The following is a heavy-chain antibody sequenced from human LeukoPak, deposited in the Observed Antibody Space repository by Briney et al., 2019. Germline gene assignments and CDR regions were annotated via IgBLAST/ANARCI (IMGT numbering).Heavy chain of an antibody. J-gene: IGHJ4*02. D-gene: IGHD3/OR15-3a*01. Sequence: GGSLGLSCAASGFAFNTYSMNWVRQAPGRGLEWVSAINGGSSIIHYADSVKGRFTISRDNAKNSLYLQMSSLRAEDTAVYYCARDVFDDFSLDYWGQGTLVTVSS. CDR3: ARDVFDDFSLDY. CDR2: INGGSSII. V-gene: IGHV3-21*01. CDR1: GFAFNTYS.